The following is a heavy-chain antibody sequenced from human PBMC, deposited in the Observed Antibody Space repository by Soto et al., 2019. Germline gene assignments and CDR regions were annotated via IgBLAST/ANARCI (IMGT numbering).Heavy chain of an antibody. Sequence: SETLSLTCTVSGGSISSYYWSWIRQPPGKGLEWIGYIYYSGSTNYNPSLKSRVTISVDTSKNQFSLKLSSVTAADTAVYYCARVIVATIPYFDYWGQGTLVTVSS. CDR1: GGSISSYY. D-gene: IGHD5-12*01. J-gene: IGHJ4*02. CDR3: ARVIVATIPYFDY. CDR2: IYYSGST. V-gene: IGHV4-59*01.